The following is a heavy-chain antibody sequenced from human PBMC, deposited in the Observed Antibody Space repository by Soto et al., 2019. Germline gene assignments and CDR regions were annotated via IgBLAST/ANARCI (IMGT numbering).Heavy chain of an antibody. CDR2: ISAYNGNT. V-gene: IGHV1-18*01. Sequence: ASVKVSCKASGYTFTSYGIIWVRQAPGQGLEWMGWISAYNGNTNYAQKLQGRVTMTTDTSTSTAYMELRSLRSDDTAVYYCSRGVAVAGLSHNWFDPWGQGTLVTVS. J-gene: IGHJ5*02. CDR3: SRGVAVAGLSHNWFDP. D-gene: IGHD6-19*01. CDR1: GYTFTSYG.